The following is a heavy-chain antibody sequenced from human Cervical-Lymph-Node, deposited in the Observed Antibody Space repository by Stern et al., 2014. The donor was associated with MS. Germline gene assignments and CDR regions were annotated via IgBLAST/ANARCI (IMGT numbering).Heavy chain of an antibody. J-gene: IGHJ5*02. CDR3: ASGSLEGFDP. CDR1: GYTFTSLG. CDR2: ISAYNGNT. Sequence: QMQLVQSGADVKKPGASVKVSCKASGYTFTSLGISWVRQAPGQGLEWMGWISAYNGNTSYAQKFQGRVTLTTDTSTSTAYMELRSLTSDDTAAYYCASGSLEGFDPWGQGTLVTVSS. V-gene: IGHV1-18*01. D-gene: IGHD5-24*01.